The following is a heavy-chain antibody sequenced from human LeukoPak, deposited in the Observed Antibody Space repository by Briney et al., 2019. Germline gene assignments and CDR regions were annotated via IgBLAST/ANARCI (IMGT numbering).Heavy chain of an antibody. CDR3: ARVRIGYNWNYGVDY. CDR2: ISAYNGNT. Sequence: ASVKVSCKASGYTFTSYGISWVRQAPGQGLEWMGWISAYNGNTNYAQKLQGRVTMTTDTSTSAAYMELRSLRSDDTAVYYCARVRIGYNWNYGVDYWGQGTLVTVSS. CDR1: GYTFTSYG. V-gene: IGHV1-18*01. D-gene: IGHD1-7*01. J-gene: IGHJ4*02.